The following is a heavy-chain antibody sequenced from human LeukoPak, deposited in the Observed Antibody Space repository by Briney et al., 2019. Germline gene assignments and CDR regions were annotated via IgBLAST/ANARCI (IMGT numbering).Heavy chain of an antibody. CDR2: IYYSGST. CDR1: GGSISSYY. J-gene: IGHJ4*02. D-gene: IGHD6-6*01. CDR3: ARLEYSSSYYYFDY. Sequence: PSETLSLTCTVSGGSISSYYWSWIRQPPGKGLEWIGYIYYSGSTNYNPSLKSRVTISVDTSKNQFSLKLSSVTAADTAVYYCARLEYSSSYYYFDYWGQGTLVTVSS. V-gene: IGHV4-59*12.